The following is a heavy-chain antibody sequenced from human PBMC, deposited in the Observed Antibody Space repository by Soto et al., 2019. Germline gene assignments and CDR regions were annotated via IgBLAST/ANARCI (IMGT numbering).Heavy chain of an antibody. Sequence: GASVKVSCKASGGTFSSYAISWVRQAPGQGLEWMGGIIPIFGTANYAQKFQGRVTITADESTSTAYMELSNLRSGDTAVHYCAYSSSWYNWFDPWGQGTLVTVSS. CDR3: AYSSSWYNWFDP. CDR1: GGTFSSYA. D-gene: IGHD6-13*01. V-gene: IGHV1-69*13. CDR2: IIPIFGTA. J-gene: IGHJ5*02.